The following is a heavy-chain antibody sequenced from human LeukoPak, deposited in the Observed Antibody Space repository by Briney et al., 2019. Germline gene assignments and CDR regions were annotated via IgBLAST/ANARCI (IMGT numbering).Heavy chain of an antibody. Sequence: GESLKISCKTYEYRFTSYWIGWVRQMPGKGLEWMGIVYPGDSDTRYSPSFQGQVTMSADKSISTAYLQWSSLKASDTAMYYCILGYCSSTSCYGDAFDIWGQGTMVTVSS. J-gene: IGHJ3*02. D-gene: IGHD2-2*01. CDR2: VYPGDSDT. CDR1: EYRFTSYW. CDR3: ILGYCSSTSCYGDAFDI. V-gene: IGHV5-51*01.